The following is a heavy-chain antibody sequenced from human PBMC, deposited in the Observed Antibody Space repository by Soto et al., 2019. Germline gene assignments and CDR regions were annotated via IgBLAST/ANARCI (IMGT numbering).Heavy chain of an antibody. CDR3: ARYRREAVAGYTLDN. D-gene: IGHD6-13*01. J-gene: IGHJ4*02. V-gene: IGHV4-59*01. CDR1: GGSISSNY. CDR2: VYNSGST. Sequence: SETLSLTCTVSGGSISSNYWTWIRQPPGKGLEWIGYVYNSGSTNYNPSLKSRVTISEDTSKSQFSLKVNSITAADTAVYYCARYRREAVAGYTLDNWGQGILVTVSS.